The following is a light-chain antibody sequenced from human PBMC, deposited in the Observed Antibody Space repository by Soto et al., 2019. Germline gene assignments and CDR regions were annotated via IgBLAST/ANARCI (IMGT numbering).Light chain of an antibody. CDR1: QSVSSY. CDR2: DTS. Sequence: EIVLTQSPATLSLSPGERATLSCRASQSVSSYLAWYQPKPGQAPRLLIYDTSNRATGVPARFSGSGSGTDFALTISSLEPEDCAIYYCQQRQYWPTITFGQGTRLEIK. V-gene: IGKV3-11*01. J-gene: IGKJ5*01. CDR3: QQRQYWPTIT.